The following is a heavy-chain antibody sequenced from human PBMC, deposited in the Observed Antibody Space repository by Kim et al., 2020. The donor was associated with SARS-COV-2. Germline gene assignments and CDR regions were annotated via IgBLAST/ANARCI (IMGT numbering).Heavy chain of an antibody. V-gene: IGHV4-59*01. CDR3: ARDSSQRGCGYDYYYYYGMDV. CDR1: GGSISSYY. D-gene: IGHD5-12*01. J-gene: IGHJ6*02. CDR2: IYYSGST. Sequence: SETLSLTCTVSGGSISSYYWSWIRQPPGKGLEWIGYIYYSGSTNYNPSLKSRVTISVDTSKNQFSLKLSSVTAADAAVYYCARDSSQRGCGYDYYYYYGMDVWGQGTTVTVSS.